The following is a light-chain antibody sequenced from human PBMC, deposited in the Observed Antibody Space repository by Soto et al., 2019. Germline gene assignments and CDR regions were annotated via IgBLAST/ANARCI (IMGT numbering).Light chain of an antibody. J-gene: IGKJ3*01. CDR1: QSVLYSSNDKNY. CDR2: WAS. Sequence: DIVMTQSPDSLAVSLGERASINCRSNQSVLYSSNDKNYLAWYQQKPGQSPKLLIYWASSRESGVPARFSGSGSGTEFTLTISSLQAEDVVYYCQQYYTTPFTFGPGTIVEIK. CDR3: QQYYTTPFT. V-gene: IGKV4-1*01.